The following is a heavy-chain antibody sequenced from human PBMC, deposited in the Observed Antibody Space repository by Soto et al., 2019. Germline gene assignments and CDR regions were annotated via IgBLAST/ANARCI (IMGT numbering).Heavy chain of an antibody. D-gene: IGHD6-13*01. V-gene: IGHV3-74*01. Sequence: EVQLVESGGGLVQPGGSLRLSCAASGFTFSSYWMHWVRQAPGKGLVWVSRINSDGSSTSYADSVKGRFTISRDNAKNTLYLQMNSLRAEDTAVYYCAREEGGRSSSWAPYYYYGMDVWGQGTTVTVSS. J-gene: IGHJ6*02. CDR1: GFTFSSYW. CDR3: AREEGGRSSSWAPYYYYGMDV. CDR2: INSDGSST.